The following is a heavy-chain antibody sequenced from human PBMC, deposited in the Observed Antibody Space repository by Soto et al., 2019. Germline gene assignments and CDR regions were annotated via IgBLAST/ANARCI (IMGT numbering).Heavy chain of an antibody. V-gene: IGHV3-23*01. D-gene: IGHD6-19*01. CDR2: IGGSGGNT. Sequence: PGGSLRLSCAASGFTFSNYAMGWVRQAPGKGLEWVSAIGGSGGNTYYTDSVKGRFTISRDNSKSTLYLQMNSLTAEDTAVYYCAKIAEAVAGTVYGYWGQGTLVTVSS. J-gene: IGHJ4*02. CDR1: GFTFSNYA. CDR3: AKIAEAVAGTVYGY.